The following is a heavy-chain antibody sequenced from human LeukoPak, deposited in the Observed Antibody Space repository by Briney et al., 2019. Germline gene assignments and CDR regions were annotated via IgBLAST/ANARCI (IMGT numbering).Heavy chain of an antibody. Sequence: SETLSLTCAVYGGSFSGYYWSWIRQPPGKGLEWIGEINHSGSTNYNPSLKSRVTISVDTSKNQFSLKLSSVTAADTAVYYCARCPIGHVGIAAAGIRNWFDPWGQGTLVTVSS. J-gene: IGHJ5*02. CDR3: ARCPIGHVGIAAAGIRNWFDP. CDR2: INHSGST. V-gene: IGHV4-34*01. CDR1: GGSFSGYY. D-gene: IGHD6-13*01.